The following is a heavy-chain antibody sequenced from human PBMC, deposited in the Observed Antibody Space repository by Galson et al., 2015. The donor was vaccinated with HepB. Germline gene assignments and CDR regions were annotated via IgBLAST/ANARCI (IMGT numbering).Heavy chain of an antibody. J-gene: IGHJ5*02. Sequence: CAISGDSVSSNSAAWNWIRQSPSRGLEWLGRTYFRSKWFNDYAVSVKSRIAINPDTSKNQFSLQLNSMTPEDTAIYYCVRDLGGLAPWGQGTLVTVSS. CDR3: VRDLGGLAP. CDR2: TYFRSKWFN. D-gene: IGHD6-25*01. CDR1: GDSVSSNSAA. V-gene: IGHV6-1*01.